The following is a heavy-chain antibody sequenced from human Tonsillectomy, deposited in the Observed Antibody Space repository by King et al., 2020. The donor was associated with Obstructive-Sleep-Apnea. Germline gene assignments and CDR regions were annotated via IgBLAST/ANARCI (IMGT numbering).Heavy chain of an antibody. J-gene: IGHJ3*02. CDR2: INHSGST. CDR1: GGSFSGHY. V-gene: IGHV4-34*01. Sequence: VQLQQWGAGLLKPSETLSLTCAVYGGSFSGHYWGWIRQPPGKGLQWIGEINHSGSTNYNPSLKSRVVISVDTSRNQLSLKLSSVTAADTAVYYCARRSSNWDAFDIWGQGTMVTVSS. D-gene: IGHD6-13*01. CDR3: ARRSSNWDAFDI.